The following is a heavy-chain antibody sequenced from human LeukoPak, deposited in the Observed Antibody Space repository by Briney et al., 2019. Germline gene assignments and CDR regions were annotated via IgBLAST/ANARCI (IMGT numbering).Heavy chain of an antibody. J-gene: IGHJ4*02. CDR1: GGPISSSNW. CDR3: AREPDSAYCSGGSCPCDY. D-gene: IGHD2-15*01. Sequence: SGTLSLTCAVSGGPISSSNWWSWVRQPPGKGLEWIGEIYHSGSTNYNPSLKSRVTISVDKSKNQFSLKLSSVTAADTAVYYCAREPDSAYCSGGSCPCDYWGQGTLVTVSS. CDR2: IYHSGST. V-gene: IGHV4-4*02.